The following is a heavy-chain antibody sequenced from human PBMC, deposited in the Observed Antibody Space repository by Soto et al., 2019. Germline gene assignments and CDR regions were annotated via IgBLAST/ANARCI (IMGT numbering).Heavy chain of an antibody. CDR3: ALLDIVATLAGDWFDP. V-gene: IGHV3-21*01. CDR2: ISSSSSYI. J-gene: IGHJ5*02. Sequence: PGGSLRLSCAASGFTFSSYSMNWVRQAPGKGLEWVSSISSSSSYIYYADSVKGRFTISRDNAKNSLYLQMNSLRAEDTAVYYCALLDIVATLAGDWFDPWGQGTLVTFSS. CDR1: GFTFSSYS. D-gene: IGHD5-12*01.